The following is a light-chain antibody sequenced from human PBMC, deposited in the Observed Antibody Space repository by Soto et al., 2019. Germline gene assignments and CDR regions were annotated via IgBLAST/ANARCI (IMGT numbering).Light chain of an antibody. CDR1: QGIYNY. CDR2: AAS. J-gene: IGKJ2*01. V-gene: IGKV1-16*02. CDR3: QQYNSFPYT. Sequence: DIQMTQSPSSLSASVGDRVTITCRASQGIYNYLAWFQQIPGKAPKPLLYAASSLQSGVPPKFSGSGFGTDFTLNISSLQPEDSATYYCQQYNSFPYTFGQGTKLQIK.